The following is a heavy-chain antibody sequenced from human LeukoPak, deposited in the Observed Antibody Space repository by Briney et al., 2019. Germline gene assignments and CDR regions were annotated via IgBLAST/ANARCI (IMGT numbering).Heavy chain of an antibody. J-gene: IGHJ1*01. CDR1: GGTFSSYA. Sequence: SVKVSCKASGGTFSSYAISWVRQAPGQGLEWMGGIIPIFGTANYAQKFQGRVTITTDESTSTAYMELSSLRSEDTAVYYCARARLGWELPEYFQHWGQGTLVTVSS. CDR2: IIPIFGTA. D-gene: IGHD2-15*01. V-gene: IGHV1-69*05. CDR3: ARARLGWELPEYFQH.